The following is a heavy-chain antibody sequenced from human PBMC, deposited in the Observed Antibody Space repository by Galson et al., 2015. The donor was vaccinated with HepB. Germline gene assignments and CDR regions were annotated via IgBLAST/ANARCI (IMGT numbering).Heavy chain of an antibody. CDR1: GFTVSTNY. V-gene: IGHV3-53*01. J-gene: IGHJ4*02. CDR2: IYIGGIT. D-gene: IGHD3-10*01. Sequence: SLRLSCAASGFTVSTNYMSWVRQAPGKGLEWVSGIYIGGITYSADSVKGRFTISRDSSKNTLYLQMNSLRAEDTAVYYCARVDLYYGSRRSGYWGQGTLVTVSS. CDR3: ARVDLYYGSRRSGY.